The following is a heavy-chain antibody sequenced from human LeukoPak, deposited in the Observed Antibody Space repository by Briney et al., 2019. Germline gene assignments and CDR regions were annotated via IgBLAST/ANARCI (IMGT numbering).Heavy chain of an antibody. CDR1: GFTFSSYG. J-gene: IGHJ4*02. CDR2: INWNGGST. V-gene: IGHV3-20*04. Sequence: GGSLRLSCAASGFTFSSYGMHWVRQAPGKGLEWVSGINWNGGSTGYADSVKGRFTISRDNAKNSLYLQMNSLRAEDTALYYCARDRDYVWGSIDYWGQGTLVTVSS. CDR3: ARDRDYVWGSIDY. D-gene: IGHD3-16*01.